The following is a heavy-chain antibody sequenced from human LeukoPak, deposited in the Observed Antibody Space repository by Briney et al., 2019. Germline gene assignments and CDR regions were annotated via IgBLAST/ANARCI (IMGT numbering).Heavy chain of an antibody. Sequence: SETLSLTCTVSGGSIRSSYYYWGWIRQPPGKGLEWIGSIYDSGSTYYNPSLKSRVTISVDTSKNQFSLKLNSVTAADTAVYYCARVAAGGYYYYGMDVWGQGTTVTVSS. V-gene: IGHV4-39*07. CDR1: GGSIRSSYYY. CDR3: ARVAAGGYYYYGMDV. CDR2: IYDSGST. D-gene: IGHD3-16*01. J-gene: IGHJ6*02.